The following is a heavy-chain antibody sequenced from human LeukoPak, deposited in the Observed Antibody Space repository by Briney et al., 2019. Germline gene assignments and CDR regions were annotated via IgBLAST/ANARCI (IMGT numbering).Heavy chain of an antibody. D-gene: IGHD2-2*01. CDR1: GGSFSGYY. CDR3: ARGGIVVVPARRYFDY. Sequence: SETLSHTRAVYGGSFSGYYWSWIRQPPGKGLEWIGEINHSGSTNYNPSLKSRVTISVDTSKNQFSLKLSSVTAADTAVYYCARGGIVVVPARRYFDYWGQGTLVTVSS. J-gene: IGHJ4*02. CDR2: INHSGST. V-gene: IGHV4-34*01.